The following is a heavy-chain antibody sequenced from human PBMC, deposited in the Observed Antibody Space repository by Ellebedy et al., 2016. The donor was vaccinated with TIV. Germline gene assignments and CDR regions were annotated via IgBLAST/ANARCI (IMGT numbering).Heavy chain of an antibody. CDR1: GGSISSYY. V-gene: IGHV4-59*12. Sequence: SETLSFTCTVSGGSISSYYWSWIRQPPGKGLEWIGYIYYSGSTNYNPSLKSRVTISVDTSKNQFSLKLSSVTAADTAVYYCARAWRDWGQGTLVTVSS. D-gene: IGHD1-1*01. CDR3: ARAWRD. J-gene: IGHJ4*02. CDR2: IYYSGST.